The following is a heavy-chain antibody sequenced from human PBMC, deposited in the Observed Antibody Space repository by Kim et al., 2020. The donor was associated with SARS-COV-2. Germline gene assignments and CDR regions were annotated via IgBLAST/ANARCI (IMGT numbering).Heavy chain of an antibody. V-gene: IGHV4-34*01. Sequence: SETLSLTCAGSGGSFSGYYWSWIRQPPGKGLEWIGEINHSGSTNYNPSIKSRVTISVDTSKNQFSLKLSSVTAADTAVYYCARGGGYSYGAIDYWGQGTPVTVSS. CDR2: INHSGST. CDR1: GGSFSGYY. J-gene: IGHJ4*02. D-gene: IGHD5-18*01. CDR3: ARGGGYSYGAIDY.